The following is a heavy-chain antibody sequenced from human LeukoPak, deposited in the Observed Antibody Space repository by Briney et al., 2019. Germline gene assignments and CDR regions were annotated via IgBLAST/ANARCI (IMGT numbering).Heavy chain of an antibody. V-gene: IGHV4-30-4*01. Sequence: PSETLSFTCTVSGGSISSGDYYWSWIHQPPGKGLEWIGYIYYSGSTYYNPSLKSRVTISVDTSKNQFSLKLSSVTAADTAVYYCARGGTRRVPLDYWGQGTLVTVSS. D-gene: IGHD1-14*01. CDR1: GGSISSGDYY. J-gene: IGHJ4*02. CDR2: IYYSGST. CDR3: ARGGTRRVPLDY.